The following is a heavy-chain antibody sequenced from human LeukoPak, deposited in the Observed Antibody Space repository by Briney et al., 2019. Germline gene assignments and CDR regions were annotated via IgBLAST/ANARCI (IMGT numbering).Heavy chain of an antibody. V-gene: IGHV3-30-3*01. D-gene: IGHD3-3*01. CDR1: GFTFSSYA. CDR3: ARDFGDYYYYMDV. CDR2: ISYDGSNK. J-gene: IGHJ6*03. Sequence: GGSLRLSCAASGFTFSSYAMHWVRQAPGKGLEWVAVISYDGSNKYYADSVKGRFTISRDNSKNTLYLQMNSLRAEDTAVYYCARDFGDYYYYMDVWGKGTTVTVSS.